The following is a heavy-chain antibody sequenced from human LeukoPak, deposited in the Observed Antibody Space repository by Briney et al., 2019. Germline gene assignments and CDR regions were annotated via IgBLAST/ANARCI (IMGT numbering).Heavy chain of an antibody. J-gene: IGHJ4*02. V-gene: IGHV3-48*04. Sequence: GGSLRLSCAASGFTFSSYSMNWVRQAPGKGLEWVSYISSSSSTIYYADSVKGRFTISRDNAKNSLYLQMNSLRAEDTAVYYCARDWADFWSGEKKNFDYWGQGTLVTVSS. CDR2: ISSSSSTI. D-gene: IGHD3-3*01. CDR3: ARDWADFWSGEKKNFDY. CDR1: GFTFSSYS.